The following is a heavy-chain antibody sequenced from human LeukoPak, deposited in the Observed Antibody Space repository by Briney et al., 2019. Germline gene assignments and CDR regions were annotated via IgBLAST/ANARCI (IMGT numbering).Heavy chain of an antibody. D-gene: IGHD3-22*01. CDR2: MNPNSGNT. J-gene: IGHJ3*02. CDR1: GYTFTSYD. V-gene: IGHV1-8*01. Sequence: EASVKVSCKASGYTFTSYDINWVRQATGQGLEWMGWMNPNSGNTGYAQKFQGRVTMTRNTSISTAYMELSSLRSEDTAVYYCAREYYDSSGYSSLSAFDIWGQGTMVTVSS. CDR3: AREYYDSSGYSSLSAFDI.